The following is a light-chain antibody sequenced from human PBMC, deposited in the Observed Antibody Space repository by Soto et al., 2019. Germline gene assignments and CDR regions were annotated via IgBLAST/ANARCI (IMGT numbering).Light chain of an antibody. V-gene: IGKV3-15*01. Sequence: EIVMTQSPATLSVSPGERATLSCRASQSVSSNLAWYQQKPGQAPRLLIYGASTRATGIPARFSGSGSGTEFPLTISSLQSEEFAVYYCQQYNNWPGTFGQGTKVAIK. CDR3: QQYNNWPGT. CDR1: QSVSSN. J-gene: IGKJ1*01. CDR2: GAS.